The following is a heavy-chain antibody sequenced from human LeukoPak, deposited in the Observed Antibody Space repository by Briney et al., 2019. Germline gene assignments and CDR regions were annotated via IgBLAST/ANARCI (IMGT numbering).Heavy chain of an antibody. CDR1: GFTFDDYA. J-gene: IGHJ4*02. D-gene: IGHD3-10*01. V-gene: IGHV3-9*01. Sequence: GRSLRLSCAASGFTFDDYAMHWVRQAPGKGLEWVSGISRNSGSIGYADSVKGRFTISRDNAKNSLYLQMNSLRAEDTALYYCAKDLYYAPRRDFDYWGQGTLVTVSS. CDR2: ISRNSGSI. CDR3: AKDLYYAPRRDFDY.